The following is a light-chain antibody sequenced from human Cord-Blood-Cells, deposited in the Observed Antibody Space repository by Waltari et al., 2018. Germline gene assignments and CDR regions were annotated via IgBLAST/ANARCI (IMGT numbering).Light chain of an antibody. CDR2: EGS. Sequence: QSALTQPATLSGSPGQSITISCSCTSSDVGSYNLVPWYQQHPGKAPKLMIYEGSKRPSGVSNRFSGSKSGNTASLTISGLQAEDEADYYCCSYAGSSTWVFGGGTKLTVL. CDR1: SSDVGSYNL. V-gene: IGLV2-23*01. J-gene: IGLJ3*02. CDR3: CSYAGSSTWV.